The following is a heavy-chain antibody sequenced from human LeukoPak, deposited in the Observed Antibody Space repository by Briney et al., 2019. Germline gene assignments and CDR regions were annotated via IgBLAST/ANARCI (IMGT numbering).Heavy chain of an antibody. Sequence: SETLSLTCAVYGGSFSGYYWSWIRQPPGKGLEWIGEINHSGSTNYNPSLKSRVTISVDTSKNQFSLKLSSVTAADTAVYYCARSMVRGVIISRYYYYGVDVWGQGTTVTVSS. J-gene: IGHJ6*02. CDR2: INHSGST. V-gene: IGHV4-34*01. CDR1: GGSFSGYY. CDR3: ARSMVRGVIISRYYYYGVDV. D-gene: IGHD3-10*01.